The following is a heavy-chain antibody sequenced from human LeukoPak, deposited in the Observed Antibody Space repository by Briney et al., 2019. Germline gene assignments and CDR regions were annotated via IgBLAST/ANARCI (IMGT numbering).Heavy chain of an antibody. CDR3: ARSTYCSSTSCGFDP. Sequence: GGSLRLSCAASGFNFSNYTMNWVRQAPGKGLEWVSYISSSSTIYYADSVKGRFTISRDNAKNSLYLQMNSLRAEDTAVYYCARSTYCSSTSCGFDPWGQGTLVTVSS. D-gene: IGHD2-2*01. CDR1: GFNFSNYT. CDR2: ISSSSTI. V-gene: IGHV3-48*01. J-gene: IGHJ5*02.